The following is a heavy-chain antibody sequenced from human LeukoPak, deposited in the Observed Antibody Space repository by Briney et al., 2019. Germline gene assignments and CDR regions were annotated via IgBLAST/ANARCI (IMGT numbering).Heavy chain of an antibody. J-gene: IGHJ5*02. Sequence: SETLSLTCTVSGGSISSSSYYWDWIRQPPGKGLEWIGNLYDSGSTHYNPSLRSRVTISADTSKNQFSLKLSSVTAADTAVYYCVRRPPGDYGENWFDPWGQGTLVTVSS. V-gene: IGHV4-39*01. D-gene: IGHD4-17*01. CDR1: GGSISSSSYY. CDR2: LYDSGST. CDR3: VRRPPGDYGENWFDP.